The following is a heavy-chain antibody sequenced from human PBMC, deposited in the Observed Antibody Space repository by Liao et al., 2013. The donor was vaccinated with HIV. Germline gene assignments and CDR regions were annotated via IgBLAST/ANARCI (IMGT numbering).Heavy chain of an antibody. Sequence: QVQLQQWGAGLLKPSETLSLTCAVSDGSFSAYFWTWIRQTPGKGLEWIGEITHSGSTNYNPSLKSRVTMSVDTSKNQFSLRLTSVTAADTALYYCARGRYKYHYDSRGYHAQRTFCYYMDVWANGPTVTVSS. CDR1: DGSFSAYF. CDR3: ARGRYKYHYDSRGYHAQRTFCYYMDV. D-gene: IGHD3-22*01. V-gene: IGHV4-34*01. J-gene: IGHJ6*03. CDR2: ITHSGST.